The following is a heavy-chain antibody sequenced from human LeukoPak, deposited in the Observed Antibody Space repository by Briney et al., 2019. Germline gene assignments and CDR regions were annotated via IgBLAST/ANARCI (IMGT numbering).Heavy chain of an antibody. D-gene: IGHD3-22*01. J-gene: IGHJ4*02. CDR1: GFTFSNYW. V-gene: IGHV3-74*01. CDR2: INTDGRST. Sequence: PGGSLRLSCAASGFTFSNYWMHWVRQAPGKGLVWVSRINTDGRSTSYVDSVKGRFTISRDNAKNTLYLQMNSLRAEDTAVYYCARDGEFYYDSSSYWGQGSLVTVSS. CDR3: ARDGEFYYDSSSY.